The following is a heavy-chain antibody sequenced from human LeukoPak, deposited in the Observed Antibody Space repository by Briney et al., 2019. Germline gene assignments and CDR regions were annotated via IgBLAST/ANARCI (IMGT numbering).Heavy chain of an antibody. J-gene: IGHJ4*02. CDR1: GGSISGTDSY. CDR2: ISDSGAT. D-gene: IGHD4-17*01. CDR3: ARIVYGDSGGYSDF. V-gene: IGHV4-39*01. Sequence: PSETLSLTCNVSGGSISGTDSYWGWIRQSPEKGLQWIGTISDSGATYYNPSLKTRVTIYVDTSKNQFSLRLTSVTAADTAVYFCARIVYGDSGGYSDFWGQGTLVTVSS.